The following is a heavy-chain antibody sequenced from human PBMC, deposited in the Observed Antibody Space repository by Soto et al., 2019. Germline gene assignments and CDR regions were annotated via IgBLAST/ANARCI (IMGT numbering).Heavy chain of an antibody. J-gene: IGHJ6*02. V-gene: IGHV3-23*04. CDR2: ISGSGSMT. Sequence: EEQVVESGGGLVQPGGSLRLSCAASGFTFSSYAMSWVRQAPGKGLEWVSVISGSGSMTYYADSVKGRFTISRDNSKNTLYLQMNSLRAEDTAIYYCAKSEDLRIRVFGVRYYGMDVWGQGTTVTVSS. CDR3: AKSEDLRIRVFGVRYYGMDV. CDR1: GFTFSSYA. D-gene: IGHD3-3*01.